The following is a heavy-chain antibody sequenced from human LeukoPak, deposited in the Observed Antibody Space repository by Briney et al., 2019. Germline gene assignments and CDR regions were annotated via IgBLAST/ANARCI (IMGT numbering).Heavy chain of an antibody. CDR1: GFTFSSYS. CDR2: ISSSSSTI. CDR3: ARGTPAYSSSSGWFDP. Sequence: GGSLRLSCAASGFTFSSYSMNWVRQAPGKGLEWVSYISSSSSTIYYADSVKGRFTISRDNAKNSLYLQMNSLRAEDTAVYHCARGTPAYSSSSGWFDPWGQGTLVTVSS. V-gene: IGHV3-48*04. D-gene: IGHD6-6*01. J-gene: IGHJ5*02.